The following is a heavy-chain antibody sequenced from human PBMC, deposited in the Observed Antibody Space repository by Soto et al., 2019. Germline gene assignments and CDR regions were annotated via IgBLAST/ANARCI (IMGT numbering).Heavy chain of an antibody. CDR2: ISWNSGSI. D-gene: IGHD6-25*01. J-gene: IGHJ4*02. CDR3: GKDIIALLSGLDN. V-gene: IGHV3-9*01. Sequence: EVQLVESGGGLAQPGRSLRLSCAASGFTFDHYAMHWVRQAPGKGLEWVSGISWNSGSIGYADSVKGRFTISRDNAKNSLYLQMNSLRAEDTALYYCGKDIIALLSGLDNWGQGTLVTVSS. CDR1: GFTFDHYA.